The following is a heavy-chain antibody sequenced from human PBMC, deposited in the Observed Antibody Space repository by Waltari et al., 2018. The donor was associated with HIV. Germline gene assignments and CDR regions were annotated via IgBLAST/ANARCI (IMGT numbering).Heavy chain of an antibody. CDR1: GLTFSTYA. CDR2: FRVRGDP. Sequence: EVQVLESGGGLVQPGGSLRLSCAASGLTFSTYAMGWVRQVPGKGLEWLSGFRVRGDPYYADSVKGRFTISRDNSKNTVYQQMNSLRVEDSAVYYCATAFGGKDLDVWGQGTTVIVSS. CDR3: ATAFGGKDLDV. J-gene: IGHJ6*02. D-gene: IGHD2-15*01. V-gene: IGHV3-23*01.